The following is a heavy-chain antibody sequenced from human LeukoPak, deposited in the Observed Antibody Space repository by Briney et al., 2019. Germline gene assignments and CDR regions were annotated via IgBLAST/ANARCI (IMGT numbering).Heavy chain of an antibody. CDR3: AGSEDYYYYGMDV. J-gene: IGHJ6*02. CDR2: IYYSGST. Sequence: SETLSLTCTVSGCPFSSYYWSWIRQPPGKGLEWIGYIYYSGSTNYNPSLKSRVTISVDTSKNQFSLKLSSVTAADTAVYYCAGSEDYYYYGMDVWGQGTTVAVSS. CDR1: GCPFSSYY. V-gene: IGHV4-59*01.